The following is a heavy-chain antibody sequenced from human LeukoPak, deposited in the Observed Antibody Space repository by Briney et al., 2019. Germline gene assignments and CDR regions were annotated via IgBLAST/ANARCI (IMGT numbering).Heavy chain of an antibody. CDR2: IKQDGSEK. D-gene: IGHD3-22*01. V-gene: IGHV3-7*03. J-gene: IGHJ4*02. Sequence: GGSLRLSCAASGFTFSSYWMSWVRQAPGKGLEWVANIKQDGSEKYYVDSVKGRFTISRDNAKNSLYLQMNSLRAEDTAVYYCARGTSSGYFQLYFDYWGQGTLVTVSS. CDR3: ARGTSSGYFQLYFDY. CDR1: GFTFSSYW.